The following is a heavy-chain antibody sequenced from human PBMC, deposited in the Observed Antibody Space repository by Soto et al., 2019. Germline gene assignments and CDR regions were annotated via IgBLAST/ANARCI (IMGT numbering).Heavy chain of an antibody. D-gene: IGHD1-26*01. CDR2: INHSGST. J-gene: IGHJ6*02. CDR3: VREKGMDV. CDR1: GGSFSGYY. V-gene: IGHV4-34*01. Sequence: SSETLSLTCAVYGGSFSGYYWSWIRQPPGKGLEWIGEINHSGSTNYNPSLKSRVTISVDTSKNQFSLKLSSVTAADTAVYYCVREKGMDVWGQGTTVTVSS.